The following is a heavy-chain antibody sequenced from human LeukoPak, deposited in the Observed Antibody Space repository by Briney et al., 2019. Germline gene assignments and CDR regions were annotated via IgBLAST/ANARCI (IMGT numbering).Heavy chain of an antibody. Sequence: ASVKVSCKASGYTFTGYYMHWVRQAPGQGLEWMGRINPNSGGTNYAQKFQGRVTMTEDTSTDTAYMELSSLRSEDTAVYYCATSRRITMIVVGPYYFDYWGQGTLVTVSS. J-gene: IGHJ4*02. V-gene: IGHV1-2*06. D-gene: IGHD3-22*01. CDR1: GYTFTGYY. CDR2: INPNSGGT. CDR3: ATSRRITMIVVGPYYFDY.